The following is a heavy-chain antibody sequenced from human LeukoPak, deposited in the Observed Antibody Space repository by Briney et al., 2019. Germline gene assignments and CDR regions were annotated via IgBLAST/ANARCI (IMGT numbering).Heavy chain of an antibody. Sequence: SETLSLTCAVYGGSFSGYYWSWIRQPPGKGLEWIGEINHSGSTNYNPSLKSRVTISVDTSKNQFSLKLSSVTAADTAVYYCARARRRPTVTTHYFDYWGQGTLVTVSS. D-gene: IGHD4-17*01. V-gene: IGHV4-34*01. J-gene: IGHJ4*02. CDR1: GGSFSGYY. CDR2: INHSGST. CDR3: ARARRRPTVTTHYFDY.